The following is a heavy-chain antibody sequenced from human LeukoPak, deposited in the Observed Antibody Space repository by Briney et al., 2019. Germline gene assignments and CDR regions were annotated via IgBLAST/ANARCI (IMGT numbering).Heavy chain of an antibody. V-gene: IGHV3-15*01. CDR2: IKSKTDGGTT. J-gene: IGHJ4*02. Sequence: PGGTLRLSCAASGFTFSNAWMSWVRQAPGKGLEWVGRIKSKTDGGTTDYAAPVKGRFTISRDDSKNTLYLQMNSLKTEDTAVYYCTTDRRAVGATDYWGPGTLVTVSS. CDR1: GFTFSNAW. CDR3: TTDRRAVGATDY. D-gene: IGHD1-26*01.